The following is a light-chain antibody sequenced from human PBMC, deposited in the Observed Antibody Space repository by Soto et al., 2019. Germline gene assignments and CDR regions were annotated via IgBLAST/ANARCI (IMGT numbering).Light chain of an antibody. V-gene: IGKV3-20*01. Sequence: DIVLTQSPGTLSLSPGERATLSCRASQSVSSKYLAWYQQKPGQAPRVFIYGTSIRASGVPERFSGGGSGTDFTLTITRLEPEDFAVYYCQQYGSSHFTFGPGTKVEFK. CDR3: QQYGSSHFT. J-gene: IGKJ3*01. CDR2: GTS. CDR1: QSVSSKY.